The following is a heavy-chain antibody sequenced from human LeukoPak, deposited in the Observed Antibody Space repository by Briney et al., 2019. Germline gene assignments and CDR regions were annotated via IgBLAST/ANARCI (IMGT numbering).Heavy chain of an antibody. D-gene: IGHD2-15*01. J-gene: IGHJ3*02. V-gene: IGHV3-9*03. Sequence: GGSLRLSCAASGFTFDDYAMHWVRQAPGKGLEWVSGISWNSGSIGYADSVKGRFTISRDNAKNSLYLQMNSLRAEDMALYYCAKDIGSLGSAFDIWGQGTMVTVSS. CDR2: ISWNSGSI. CDR3: AKDIGSLGSAFDI. CDR1: GFTFDDYA.